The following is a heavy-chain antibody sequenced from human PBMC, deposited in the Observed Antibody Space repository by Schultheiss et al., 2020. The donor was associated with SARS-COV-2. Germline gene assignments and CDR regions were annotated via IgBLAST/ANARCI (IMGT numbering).Heavy chain of an antibody. CDR2: ISYSGST. D-gene: IGHD5-12*01. J-gene: IGHJ6*02. Sequence: SETLSLTCTVSGGSISSGGYYWSWIRQHPGRGLEWIGHISYSGSTYYNPSLKSRVTISVDTSRNQFSLKLSSVTAADTAVYYCAVATTHYYYYGMDVWGQGTTVTVSS. CDR3: AVATTHYYYYGMDV. V-gene: IGHV4-31*03. CDR1: GGSISSGGYY.